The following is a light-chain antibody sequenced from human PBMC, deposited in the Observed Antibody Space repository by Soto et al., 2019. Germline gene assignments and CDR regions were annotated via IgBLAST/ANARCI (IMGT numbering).Light chain of an antibody. V-gene: IGKV1-33*01. CDR2: DAS. CDR1: QDISNF. CDR3: QQYDNLPYT. J-gene: IGKJ2*01. Sequence: DIQMTQSPSSPSASVGDRVTITCQASQDISNFLNWYQHKPGKAPKLLIYDASNLETGVSSRFSGSGSGTDFSFTISSLQPEDIATYFCQQYDNLPYTFGQGTKLEIK.